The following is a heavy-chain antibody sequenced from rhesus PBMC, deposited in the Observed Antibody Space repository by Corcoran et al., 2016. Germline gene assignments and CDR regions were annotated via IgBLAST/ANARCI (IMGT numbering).Heavy chain of an antibody. Sequence: VEQLVESGGGLVQPGASLRLSCAASEFTFSGYDMHWVRPAPGKGLEWVSAISIGGGTYYADSVKGRFTISRNNAKKSLYLQMNSLRAEDTAVYYCAREYCTGSRCYDFFDYWGQGVLVTVSS. CDR3: AREYCTGSRCYDFFDY. CDR1: EFTFSGYD. D-gene: IGHD2-21*01. CDR2: ISIGGGT. J-gene: IGHJ4*01. V-gene: IGHV3-132*01.